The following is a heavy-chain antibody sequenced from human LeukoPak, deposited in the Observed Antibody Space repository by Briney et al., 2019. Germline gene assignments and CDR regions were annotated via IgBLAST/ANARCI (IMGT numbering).Heavy chain of an antibody. V-gene: IGHV1-2*02. Sequence: GASVKVSCKASGGPFTDYSVSWVRQAPGQGLEWMGWISPSSGGTNYAQKFQGRVTMTRDTSISTAYMELSSLRSDDTAVYYCARGWGFGSIDYWGQGTLVTVSS. CDR1: GGPFTDYS. J-gene: IGHJ4*02. D-gene: IGHD7-27*01. CDR2: ISPSSGGT. CDR3: ARGWGFGSIDY.